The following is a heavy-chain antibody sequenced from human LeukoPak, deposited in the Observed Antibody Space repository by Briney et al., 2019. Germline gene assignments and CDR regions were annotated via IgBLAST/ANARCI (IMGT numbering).Heavy chain of an antibody. Sequence: NPSETLSLTCTVSGGSISSYYWSWIRQPAGKGLEWIGRIYTSGSTNYNPSLKSRVTISVDTSKNQFSLKLSSVTAADTAVYYCAREGVVYYGSGRFFDYRGQGTLVTVSS. CDR1: GGSISSYY. CDR2: IYTSGST. V-gene: IGHV4-4*07. J-gene: IGHJ4*02. D-gene: IGHD3-10*01. CDR3: AREGVVYYGSGRFFDY.